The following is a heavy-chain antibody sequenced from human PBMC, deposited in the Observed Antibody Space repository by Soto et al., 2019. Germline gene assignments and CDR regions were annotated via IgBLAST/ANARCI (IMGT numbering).Heavy chain of an antibody. CDR3: ARDREVVTAIRGY. D-gene: IGHD2-21*02. CDR1: GFTFSSCW. J-gene: IGHJ4*02. Sequence: EVQLVESGGGLVQPGGSLRLSCAASGFTFSSCWVHWVRQAPGKGLVWVSRINSDGSSTSYADSVKGRFTISRDNAKNTLYLQMNSLRVEDTAVYYCARDREVVTAIRGYWGQGTLVTVSS. V-gene: IGHV3-74*01. CDR2: INSDGSST.